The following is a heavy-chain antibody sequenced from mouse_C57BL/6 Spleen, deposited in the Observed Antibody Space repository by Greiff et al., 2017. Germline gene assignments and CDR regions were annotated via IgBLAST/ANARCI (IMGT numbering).Heavy chain of an antibody. CDR1: GYTFTSYW. Sequence: VQLQQSGAELVKPGASVKMSCKASGYTFTSYWITWVKQRPGQGLEWIGDIYPGSGSTNYNEKFKSKATLTVDTSSSTAYMQLSSLTSEDSAVYYCARDYGSSYPVAYWGQGTLVTVSA. V-gene: IGHV1-55*01. CDR2: IYPGSGST. CDR3: ARDYGSSYPVAY. D-gene: IGHD1-1*01. J-gene: IGHJ3*01.